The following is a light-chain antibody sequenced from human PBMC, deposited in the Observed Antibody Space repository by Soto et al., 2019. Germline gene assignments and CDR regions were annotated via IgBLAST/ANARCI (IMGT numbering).Light chain of an antibody. CDR2: EIS. CDR1: SRDVGGYNY. V-gene: IGLV2-14*01. J-gene: IGLJ2*01. CDR3: SSYSSSSTLV. Sequence: QSVLTQPASVSGSPGQSITISCTGTSRDVGGYNYVSWYQQHPGKAPKLMIYEISDRPSGVSNRFSGSKSGNMASLPISGLQAEDGADYYCSSYSSSSTLVFGGGTKLTVL.